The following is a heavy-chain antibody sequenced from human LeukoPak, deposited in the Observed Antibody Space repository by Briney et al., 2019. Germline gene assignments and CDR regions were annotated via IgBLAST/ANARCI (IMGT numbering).Heavy chain of an antibody. V-gene: IGHV3-9*03. Sequence: GGSLRLSCAASGFTFHDYAMHWVRQAPGKGLEWVSGISWNSGNIVYADSVKGRFTISRDNAKNSLYLQMDSLRAEDMALYYCAKGQTILTMTTFDYWGQGTLVTVS. CDR3: AKGQTILTMTTFDY. CDR2: ISWNSGNI. J-gene: IGHJ4*02. D-gene: IGHD4-17*01. CDR1: GFTFHDYA.